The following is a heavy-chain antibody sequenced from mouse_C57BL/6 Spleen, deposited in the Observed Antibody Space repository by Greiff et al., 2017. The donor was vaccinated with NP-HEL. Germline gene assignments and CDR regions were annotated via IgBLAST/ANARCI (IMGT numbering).Heavy chain of an antibody. V-gene: IGHV1-69*01. CDR1: GYTFTSYW. D-gene: IGHD3-3*01. Sequence: VQLQQSGAELVMPGASVKLSCKASGYTFTSYWMHWVKQRPGQGLEWIGEIDPSDSYTNYNQKFKGKSTLTVDKSSSTAYMQLSSLTSEDSAVYYCARGDVYFDYWGQGTTLTVSS. CDR2: IDPSDSYT. J-gene: IGHJ2*01. CDR3: ARGDVYFDY.